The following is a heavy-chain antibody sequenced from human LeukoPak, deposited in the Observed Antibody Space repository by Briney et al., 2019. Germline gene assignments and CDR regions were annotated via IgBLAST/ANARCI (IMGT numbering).Heavy chain of an antibody. V-gene: IGHV4-39*07. Sequence: SETLSLTCTVSGDSISSSSYYWGWIRQPPGKGLEWIGSIYYSGSTYYNPSLKSRVTISVDTSKNQFSLKLSSVTAADTAVYYCARSYYYGSGSYLAAFDIWGQGTMVTVSS. D-gene: IGHD3-10*01. CDR3: ARSYYYGSGSYLAAFDI. J-gene: IGHJ3*02. CDR1: GDSISSSSYY. CDR2: IYYSGST.